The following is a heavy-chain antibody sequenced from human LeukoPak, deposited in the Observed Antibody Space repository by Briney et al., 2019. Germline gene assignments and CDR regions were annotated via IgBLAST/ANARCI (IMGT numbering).Heavy chain of an antibody. D-gene: IGHD6-19*01. CDR3: ATHSSGWYLPYGYYYMDV. CDR1: SGSISSGGYY. J-gene: IGHJ6*03. CDR2: IYYSGST. V-gene: IGHV4-31*03. Sequence: SQTLSLTCTVSSGSISSGGYYWSWIRQHPGKGLEWIGYIYYSGSTYYNPSLKSRVTISVDTSKNQFSLKLSSVTAADTAVYYCATHSSGWYLPYGYYYMDVWGKGTTVTVSS.